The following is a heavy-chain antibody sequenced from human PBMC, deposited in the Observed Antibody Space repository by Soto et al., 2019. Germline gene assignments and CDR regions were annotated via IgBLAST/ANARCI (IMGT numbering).Heavy chain of an antibody. V-gene: IGHV4-59*01. Sequence: QVRLQGSGPGLVKPSETLSLTCTVSGGAITGYYWSWIRQTPEKGLEWIGYIYYKGNTNYNPSLKSRVTISIDTSKSQFSLKMRSVTAADAAVYYCAGDVPVGPTLNFYYGMDVWGQGTTVTVSS. D-gene: IGHD1-26*01. CDR1: GGAITGYY. CDR3: AGDVPVGPTLNFYYGMDV. J-gene: IGHJ6*02. CDR2: IYYKGNT.